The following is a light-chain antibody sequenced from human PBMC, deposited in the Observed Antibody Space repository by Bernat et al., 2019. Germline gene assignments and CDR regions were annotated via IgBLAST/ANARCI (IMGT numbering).Light chain of an antibody. CDR1: QSVSSY. Sequence: SDTLSCRASQSVSSYLARYLQKPGHAPRLLIHGASSRATGIPYRFSGRRSGTEFTLTITRLEPGDVGLYHCYQYDSGYSVGQGTKVEIK. J-gene: IGKJ2*03. V-gene: IGKV3-20*01. CDR2: GAS. CDR3: YQYDSGYS.